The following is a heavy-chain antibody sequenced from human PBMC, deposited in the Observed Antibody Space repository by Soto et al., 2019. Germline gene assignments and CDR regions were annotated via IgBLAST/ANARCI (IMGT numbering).Heavy chain of an antibody. CDR1: GFTFSNYA. J-gene: IGHJ4*02. CDR2: INTSGGST. D-gene: IGHD3-22*01. Sequence: GGSLRLSCAASGFTFSNYAISWVRQAPGKGLEWISIINTSGGSTYYADSVKGRFTISRDNSKNTLYLQMNSLRAEDTAVYYCAKSPGMYYYDSSGYYHYDYWGQGPLVTVSS. CDR3: AKSPGMYYYDSSGYYHYDY. V-gene: IGHV3-23*01.